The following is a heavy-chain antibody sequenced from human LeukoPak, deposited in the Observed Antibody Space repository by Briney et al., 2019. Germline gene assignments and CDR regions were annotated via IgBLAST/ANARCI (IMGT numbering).Heavy chain of an antibody. CDR1: GFTFSSYA. CDR3: ARDSSWTYYFDY. J-gene: IGHJ4*02. CDR2: ISYDGSNK. V-gene: IGHV3-30*04. Sequence: GGSLRLSCAASGFTFSSYAMHWDRQAPGKGLEWVAVISYDGSNKYYADSVKGRFTISRDNSKNTLYLQMNSLRAEDTAVYYCARDSSWTYYFDYWGQGTLVTVSS. D-gene: IGHD6-13*01.